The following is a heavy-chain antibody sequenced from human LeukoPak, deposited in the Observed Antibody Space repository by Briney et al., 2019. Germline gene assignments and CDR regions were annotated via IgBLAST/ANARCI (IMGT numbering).Heavy chain of an antibody. CDR2: MNPNSGNT. CDR3: ARTSSSFYWFDP. D-gene: IGHD2-15*01. V-gene: IGHV1-8*03. CDR1: GYTFTSYD. J-gene: IGHJ5*02. Sequence: ASVKVSCKASGYTFTSYDINWVRQATGQGLEWMGWMNPNSGNTGYAQKLQGRVTITRITSISTAYMELSSLRSEDTAVYYCARTSSSFYWFDPWGQGTLVTVSS.